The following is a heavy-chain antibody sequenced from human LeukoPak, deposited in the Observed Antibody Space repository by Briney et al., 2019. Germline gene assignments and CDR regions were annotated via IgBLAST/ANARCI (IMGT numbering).Heavy chain of an antibody. CDR3: ARYKNYDILTGYYTGWFDP. Sequence: SETLSLTWTVSGGSISSYYWSWIRQPAGKGLEWIGRIYTSGSTNYNPSLKSRVTMSVDTSKNQFSLKLSSVTAADTAVYYCARYKNYDILTGYYTGWFDPWGQGTLVTVSS. CDR1: GGSISSYY. V-gene: IGHV4-4*07. CDR2: IYTSGST. D-gene: IGHD3-9*01. J-gene: IGHJ5*02.